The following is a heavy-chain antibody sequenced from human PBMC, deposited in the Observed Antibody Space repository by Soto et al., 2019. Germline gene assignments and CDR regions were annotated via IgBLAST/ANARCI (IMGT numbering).Heavy chain of an antibody. Sequence: GGSLRLSCAASGFTFSSYAMSWVRQAPGKGLEWVSAISGSGGSTYYADSVKGRFTISRDNSKNTLYLQMNSLRAEDTAVYYCAKGRAQWPMEKYYFDYWGQGTLVTVSS. D-gene: IGHD6-19*01. V-gene: IGHV3-23*01. J-gene: IGHJ4*02. CDR1: GFTFSSYA. CDR3: AKGRAQWPMEKYYFDY. CDR2: ISGSGGST.